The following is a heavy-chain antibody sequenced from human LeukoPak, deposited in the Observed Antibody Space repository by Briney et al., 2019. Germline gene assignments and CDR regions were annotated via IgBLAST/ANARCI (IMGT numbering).Heavy chain of an antibody. CDR1: GFTFSDYA. CDR2: ITGSGDST. Sequence: PGGSLRLSCTAFGFTFSDYAMSWVRQAPGKGLDWVSAITGSGDSTYYADSVKGRFTISRDNSKNTLYLQMNSLRAEDTALYYCAKDRVPRYSGYGLSDDWGQGTLVTVSS. V-gene: IGHV3-23*01. D-gene: IGHD5-12*01. CDR3: AKDRVPRYSGYGLSDD. J-gene: IGHJ4*02.